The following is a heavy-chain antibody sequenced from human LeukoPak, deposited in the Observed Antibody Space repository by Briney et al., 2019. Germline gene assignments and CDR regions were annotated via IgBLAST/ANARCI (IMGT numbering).Heavy chain of an antibody. D-gene: IGHD1-1*01. CDR1: GFTFSSYW. V-gene: IGHV3-7*03. CDR3: ARESHVERDDY. Sequence: GGSLRLSCAASGFTFSSYWMNWARQAPGKGLEWVASINHNGNVNYYVDSVKGRFTISRDNAKNSLYLQMSNLRAEDTAVYFCARESHVERDDYWGQGTRVTVSS. J-gene: IGHJ4*02. CDR2: INHNGNVN.